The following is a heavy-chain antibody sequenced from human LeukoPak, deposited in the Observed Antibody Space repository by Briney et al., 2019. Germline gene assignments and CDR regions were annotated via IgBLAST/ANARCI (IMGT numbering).Heavy chain of an antibody. CDR2: IKQDGSEK. V-gene: IGHV3-7*01. CDR3: ARLYYRDQSGYSPVDY. Sequence: PGGSLRLSCAASGFTFSAHWMSWVRQVPGKGLEWVANIKQDGSEKNYVDSVKGRFSISRDNAKNSLYLQMDSLRAEDTAVYYCARLYYRDQSGYSPVDYWGQGTLVTVSS. D-gene: IGHD2-2*03. CDR1: GFTFSAHW. J-gene: IGHJ4*02.